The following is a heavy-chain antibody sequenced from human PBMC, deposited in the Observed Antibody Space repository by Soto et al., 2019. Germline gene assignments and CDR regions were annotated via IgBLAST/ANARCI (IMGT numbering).Heavy chain of an antibody. J-gene: IGHJ6*03. D-gene: IGHD2-21*01. Sequence: SETLSLTSTVSGGSISSGGYYWSWIRQHPGKGLEWIGYIYYSGSTYYNPPLKSRVTISLDTSKNQFSLKLSSVTAADTAVYYCARAYVPVVLPLTDYYYMDVWGKGTTVTVSS. V-gene: IGHV4-31*03. CDR1: GGSISSGGYY. CDR2: IYYSGST. CDR3: ARAYVPVVLPLTDYYYMDV.